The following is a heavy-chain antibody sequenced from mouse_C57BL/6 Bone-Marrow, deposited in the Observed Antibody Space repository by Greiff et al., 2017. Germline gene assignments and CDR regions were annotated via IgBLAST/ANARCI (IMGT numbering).Heavy chain of an antibody. J-gene: IGHJ3*01. CDR3: ARFAY. CDR1: GFTFSSYG. V-gene: IGHV5-6*02. CDR2: ISSGGSYT. Sequence: DVKLVESGGDLVKPGGSLKLSCAASGFTFSSYGMSWVRQTPDKRLEWVATISSGGSYTYYPDSVKGRFTISRDNAKNTLYLQMSSLKSEDTAMYYCARFAYWGQGTLVTVSA.